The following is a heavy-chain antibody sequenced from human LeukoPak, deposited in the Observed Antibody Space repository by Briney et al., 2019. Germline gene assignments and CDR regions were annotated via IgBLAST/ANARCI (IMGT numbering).Heavy chain of an antibody. CDR2: IIPFFGTA. CDR3: ARDLYYYDSSGYYSPGY. D-gene: IGHD3-22*01. V-gene: IGHV1-69*13. CDR1: GGTFSSYA. J-gene: IGHJ4*02. Sequence: GASVKVSCKASGGTFSSYAISWVRQAPGQGLEWMGGIIPFFGTANYAQKFQGRVTITEDESTSTAYMELSRLRSEDTAVYYCARDLYYYDSSGYYSPGYWGQGTLVTVSS.